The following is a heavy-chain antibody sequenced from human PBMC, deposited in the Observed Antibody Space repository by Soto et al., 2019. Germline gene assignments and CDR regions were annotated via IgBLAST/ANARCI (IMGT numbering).Heavy chain of an antibody. CDR2: ISGSGGRT. V-gene: IGHV3-23*01. J-gene: IGHJ6*02. CDR1: GFTFSSYA. Sequence: GGSLRLSCAASGFTFSSYAMSWVRQAPGKGLEWVSAISGSGGRTYYADSVKGRFTISRDNSKNTLYLQMNSLRAEDTAVYYCAKEGDSSYYYNGIDFWGQGTTVTVSS. CDR3: AKEGDSSYYYNGIDF. D-gene: IGHD6-6*01.